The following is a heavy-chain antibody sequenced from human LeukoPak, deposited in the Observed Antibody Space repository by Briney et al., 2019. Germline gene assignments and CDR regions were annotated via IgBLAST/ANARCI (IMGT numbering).Heavy chain of an antibody. D-gene: IGHD3-3*01. CDR1: GGSISSNSYY. CDR2: IYYSGNT. Sequence: SETLSLTCTVSGGSISSNSYYWGWVRQPPGKGLEWIGSIYYSGNTYYNPSLKSRVTMSVDTSKKQFSLRLSSVTAADTAVYYCASHITIFGVAAFYYYYMDVWGKGTTVTVSS. J-gene: IGHJ6*03. V-gene: IGHV4-39*01. CDR3: ASHITIFGVAAFYYYYMDV.